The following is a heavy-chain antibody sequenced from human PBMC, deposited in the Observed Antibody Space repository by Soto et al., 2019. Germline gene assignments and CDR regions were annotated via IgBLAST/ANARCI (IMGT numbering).Heavy chain of an antibody. J-gene: IGHJ6*02. Sequence: PGGPLRLSCGASAFTFSSYAMHWVRQAPGKGLEWVAVISYDGSNKYYADSVKGRFTISRDNSKNTLYLQMNSLRAEDTAVYYCASAHISNGYPFYFYYYGMDVWGQGTTVTVSS. CDR3: ASAHISNGYPFYFYYYGMDV. D-gene: IGHD3-16*02. CDR1: AFTFSSYA. V-gene: IGHV3-30-3*01. CDR2: ISYDGSNK.